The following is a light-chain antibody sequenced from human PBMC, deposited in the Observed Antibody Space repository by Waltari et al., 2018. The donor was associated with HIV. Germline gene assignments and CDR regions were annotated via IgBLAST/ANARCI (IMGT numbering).Light chain of an antibody. J-gene: IGKJ3*01. CDR3: QQYNNWVT. V-gene: IGKV3-15*01. CDR2: RAS. Sequence: EIVMTQSPATLSVSPGERATLSCRASQSVNSDLAWYQQKPGQAPRLLIYRASTRATGIPARFSGSGSGTEFTLTISSLQSEDFAVYYCQQYNNWVTFGPGTKVDIK. CDR1: QSVNSD.